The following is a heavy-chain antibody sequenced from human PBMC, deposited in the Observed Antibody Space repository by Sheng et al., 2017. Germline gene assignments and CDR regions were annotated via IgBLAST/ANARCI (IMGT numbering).Heavy chain of an antibody. CDR1: GGTISSYA. CDR3: VTDQGGFFDP. Sequence: QVHLVQSGAEVKQPGSSVKVSCKASGGTISSYAISWVRQAPGQGLEWMGDIIPILGLANYAQKLQGRLTNTADKSTNTAYMELSSLTSEDTAVYYCVTDQGGFFDPWGQGTLVTVSS. J-gene: IGHJ5*02. CDR2: IIPILGLA. V-gene: IGHV1-69*10. D-gene: IGHD3-16*01.